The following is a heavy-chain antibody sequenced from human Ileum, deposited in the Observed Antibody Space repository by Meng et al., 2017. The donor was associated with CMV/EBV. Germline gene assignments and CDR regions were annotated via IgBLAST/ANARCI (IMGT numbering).Heavy chain of an antibody. V-gene: IGHV4-61*01. D-gene: IGHD2-21*01. J-gene: IGHJ4*02. CDR2: IYYTGST. Sequence: TCTFSVVSGSGASYHYNWIRQPRGKRLEWIGYIYYTGSTTYTPALKFRVTILVYKSKNQFSLKLSSVTAADTAVYYCARGEVLKPLDCWGQGTLVTVPQ. CDR3: ARGEVLKPLDC. CDR1: VVSGSGASYH.